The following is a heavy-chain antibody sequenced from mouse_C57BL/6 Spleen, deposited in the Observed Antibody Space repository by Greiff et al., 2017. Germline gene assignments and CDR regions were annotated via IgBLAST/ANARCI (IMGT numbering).Heavy chain of an antibody. CDR3: AKSTTVVAFDY. V-gene: IGHV1-26*01. CDR2: INPNNGGT. J-gene: IGHJ2*01. Sequence: VQLQQSGPELVKPGASVKISCKASGYTFTDYYMNWVKQSHGKSLEWIGDINPNNGGTSYNQKFKGKATLTVDNTSSTAYMERRSLASEDSEDYSCAKSTTVVAFDYWGQGTTLTVSS. D-gene: IGHD1-1*01. CDR1: GYTFTDYY.